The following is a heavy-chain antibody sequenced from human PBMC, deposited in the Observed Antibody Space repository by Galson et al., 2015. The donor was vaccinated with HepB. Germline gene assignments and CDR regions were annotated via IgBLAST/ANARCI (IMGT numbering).Heavy chain of an antibody. CDR1: GFTFSSYW. V-gene: IGHV3-7*01. CDR3: ARGTDTAMEFDY. CDR2: IKQDGSEK. Sequence: SLRLSCAASGFTFSSYWMSWVRQAPGKGLEWGANIKQDGSEKYYVDSVKGRFTISRDNAKNSLYLQMNSLRAEDTAVYYCARGTDTAMEFDYWGQGTLVTVSS. J-gene: IGHJ4*02. D-gene: IGHD5-18*01.